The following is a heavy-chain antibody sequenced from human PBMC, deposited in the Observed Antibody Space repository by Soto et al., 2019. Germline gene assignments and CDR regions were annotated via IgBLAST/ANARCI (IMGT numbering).Heavy chain of an antibody. D-gene: IGHD3-22*01. CDR2: ISSTATYT. CDR1: GVSFSDYY. Sequence: GGSLRLSCAASGVSFSDYYMNWIRQAPGKGLEWLSYISSTATYTNYADSVRGRFTISRDSAKNSLYLDMNGLRAEDTAVYYCARARLVVEGRFDYWGQGTLVTSPQ. J-gene: IGHJ4*02. CDR3: ARARLVVEGRFDY. V-gene: IGHV3-11*06.